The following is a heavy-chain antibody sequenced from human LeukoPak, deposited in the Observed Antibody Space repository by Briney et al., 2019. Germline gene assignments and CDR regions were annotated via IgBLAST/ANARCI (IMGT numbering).Heavy chain of an antibody. CDR2: INSDGSST. D-gene: IGHD3-3*01. V-gene: IGHV3-74*01. CDR1: GFTFSSYW. CDR3: ARAGVVFGVVIPFDY. J-gene: IGHJ4*02. Sequence: GGSLRLSCAASGFTFSSYWMHWVRQAPGKGLVWVLRINSDGSSTSYADSVKGRFTISRDNAKNTLYLQMNSLRAEDTAVYYCARAGVVFGVVIPFDYWGQGTLVTVSS.